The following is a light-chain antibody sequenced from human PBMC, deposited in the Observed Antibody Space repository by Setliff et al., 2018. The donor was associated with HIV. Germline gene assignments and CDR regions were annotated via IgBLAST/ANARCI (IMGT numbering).Light chain of an antibody. CDR1: SSDVGDYNY. Sequence: LTQPASVSGSPGQSITISCTGTSSDVGDYNYVSWYQQHPGKAPKLIIYEVTNRPPGVSNRFSGSKSGSTASLTISGLQTEDEADYFCTSYATTSTIVVFGGGTKVTVL. V-gene: IGLV2-14*01. CDR3: TSYATTSTIVV. CDR2: EVT. J-gene: IGLJ2*01.